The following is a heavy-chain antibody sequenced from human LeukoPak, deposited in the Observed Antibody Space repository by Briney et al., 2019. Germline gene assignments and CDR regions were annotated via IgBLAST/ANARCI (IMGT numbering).Heavy chain of an antibody. CDR1: GGSFSGYY. D-gene: IGHD3-10*01. J-gene: IGHJ4*02. CDR2: INRSGST. CDR3: ASMVRGVPRPHAFDY. V-gene: IGHV4-34*01. Sequence: SETLSLTCAVYGGSFSGYYWSWIRQPPGKGLEWIGEINRSGSTNYNPSLKSRVTISVDTSKNQFSLKLSSVTAADTAVYYCASMVRGVPRPHAFDYWGQGTLVTVSS.